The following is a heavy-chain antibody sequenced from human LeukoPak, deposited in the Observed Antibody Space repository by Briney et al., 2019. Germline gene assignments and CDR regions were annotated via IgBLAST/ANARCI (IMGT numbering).Heavy chain of an antibody. V-gene: IGHV1-69*05. J-gene: IGHJ6*03. D-gene: IGHD3-22*01. CDR1: GGTFSSYA. CDR2: IIPIFGTA. CDR3: ATPSLQLSDSKFGVYYMDV. Sequence: SANVSCTASGGTFSSYAISRVREAPGQGLEWMGGIIPIFGTANYAQKFQGRVTITTDESTSTAYMELSSLRSEDTAVYYCATPSLQLSDSKFGVYYMDVWGKGTTVTVSS.